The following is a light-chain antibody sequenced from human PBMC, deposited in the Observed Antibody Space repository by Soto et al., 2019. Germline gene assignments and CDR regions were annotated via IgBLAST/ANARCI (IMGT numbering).Light chain of an antibody. J-gene: IGKJ1*01. Sequence: DIQLTQSPSSLSASLGDRVTITCQASQTISTFLNWYQPKPGKAPNVLIFAASTLQSGVPSRCSGSVSGTDYTLTISRLRTHDSAIYYCQQSYSSSWTFGQGTQVEIK. CDR1: QTISTF. V-gene: IGKV1-39*01. CDR2: AAS. CDR3: QQSYSSSWT.